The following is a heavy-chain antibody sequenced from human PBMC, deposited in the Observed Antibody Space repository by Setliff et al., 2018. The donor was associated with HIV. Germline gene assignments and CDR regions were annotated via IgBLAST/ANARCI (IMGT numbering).Heavy chain of an antibody. CDR2: INHSGST. V-gene: IGHV4-34*01. CDR3: ARDRLTYYFDY. CDR1: GGSFSGYY. D-gene: IGHD3-22*01. Sequence: PSETLSLTCAVYGGSFSGYYWSWIRQPPGKGLEWIGEINHSGSTNYNPSLKSRVTMSVDTSKNQFSLKLSSVTAADTAVYYCARDRLTYYFDYWGQGILVTVSS. J-gene: IGHJ4*02.